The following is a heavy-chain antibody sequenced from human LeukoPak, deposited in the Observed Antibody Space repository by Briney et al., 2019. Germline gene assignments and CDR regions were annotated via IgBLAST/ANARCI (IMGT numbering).Heavy chain of an antibody. D-gene: IGHD6-13*01. Sequence: SETLSLTCTVSGGSISSSSYNWAWIRQPPGKGLEWIGEINHSGSTNYNPSLKSRVTISVDTSKNQFSLKLSSVTAADTAVYYCARTKTGYSSRFLPTVDIWGQGTMVTVSS. V-gene: IGHV4-39*07. CDR1: GGSISSSSYN. J-gene: IGHJ3*02. CDR3: ARTKTGYSSRFLPTVDI. CDR2: INHSGST.